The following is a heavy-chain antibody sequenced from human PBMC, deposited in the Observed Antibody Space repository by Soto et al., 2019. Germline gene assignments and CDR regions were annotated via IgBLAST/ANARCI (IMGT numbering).Heavy chain of an antibody. J-gene: IGHJ6*03. CDR1: GGSISSSSYY. V-gene: IGHV4-39*01. CDR2: IYYSGST. CDR3: ARLMYFLGLRYYDYYMDV. D-gene: IGHD3-16*01. Sequence: SETLSLTCTVSGGSISSSSYYWGWIRQPPGKGLEWIGSIYYSGSTYYNPSLKSRVTISVDTSKNQFSLKLSSVTAADTAVYYCARLMYFLGLRYYDYYMDVWGKGTTVTVSS.